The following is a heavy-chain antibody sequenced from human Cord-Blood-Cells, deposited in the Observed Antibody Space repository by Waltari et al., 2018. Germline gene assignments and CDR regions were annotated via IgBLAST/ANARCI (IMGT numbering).Heavy chain of an antibody. D-gene: IGHD4-17*01. CDR1: GFTFSSYW. CDR3: ARVDYGGNSGAFDI. CDR2: INSDGSST. V-gene: IGHV3-74*01. Sequence: EVQLVESGGGLVQPGGFLRLSCAASGFTFSSYWMPWVGQAPGKGRVWVSRINSDGSSTSYADSVKGRFTISRDNAKNTLYLQMNSLRAEDTAVYYCARVDYGGNSGAFDIWGQGTMVTVSS. J-gene: IGHJ3*02.